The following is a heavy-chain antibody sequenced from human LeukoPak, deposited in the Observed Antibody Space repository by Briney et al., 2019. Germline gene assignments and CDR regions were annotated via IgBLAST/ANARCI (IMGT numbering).Heavy chain of an antibody. CDR2: INHSGST. Sequence: SETLSLTCAVYGGSFSGYYWSWIRQPPGKGLEWIGEINHSGSTNYNPSLKSRVTISVDTSKNQFSLKLSSVTAADTAVYYCAGAHRGPEWELPNSLFDYWGQGTLVTVSS. D-gene: IGHD1-26*01. CDR1: GGSFSGYY. J-gene: IGHJ4*02. V-gene: IGHV4-34*01. CDR3: AGAHRGPEWELPNSLFDY.